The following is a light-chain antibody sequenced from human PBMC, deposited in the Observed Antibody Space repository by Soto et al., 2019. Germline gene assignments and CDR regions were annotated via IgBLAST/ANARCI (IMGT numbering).Light chain of an antibody. V-gene: IGLV8-61*01. Sequence: QTVVTQEPSFSVSPGGTVTLTCGVSSGSVSTRYYPSWYQQTPGQAPRTLIYSTSTRSSGVPDRFSGSIVGNKAALTISGAQADDESDYYCVLYMGSGIWVFGGGTKVTVL. J-gene: IGLJ3*02. CDR3: VLYMGSGIWV. CDR2: STS. CDR1: SGSVSTRYY.